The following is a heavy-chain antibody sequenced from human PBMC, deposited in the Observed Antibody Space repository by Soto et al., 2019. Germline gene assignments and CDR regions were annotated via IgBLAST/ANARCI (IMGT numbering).Heavy chain of an antibody. CDR3: ARASRPSSRTRPDY. CDR1: GFTFSSYS. V-gene: IGHV3-21*01. D-gene: IGHD2-8*01. J-gene: IGHJ4*02. CDR2: ISSSSSYI. Sequence: GGSLRLSCAASGFTFSSYSMNWVRQAPGKGLEWVSSISSSSSYIYYADSVKGRFTISRDNAKNSLYLQMNSLRAEDTAVYYCARASRPSSRTRPDYWGQGTLVTVS.